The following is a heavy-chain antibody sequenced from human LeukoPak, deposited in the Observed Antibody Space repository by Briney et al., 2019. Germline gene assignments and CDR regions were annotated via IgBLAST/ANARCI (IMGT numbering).Heavy chain of an antibody. CDR3: ARGGYCTNGVCYHGARDY. CDR2: ISGSNGNT. D-gene: IGHD2-8*01. Sequence: GASVKVSCKAFGYTFTRYGVSWVRQAPGQGLEWIGWISGSNGNTNYAQNFQGRVTMTTDSSTSTAYMELRSLRSDDTAVYYCARGGYCTNGVCYHGARDYWGQGTLVTVSS. V-gene: IGHV1-18*01. CDR1: GYTFTRYG. J-gene: IGHJ4*02.